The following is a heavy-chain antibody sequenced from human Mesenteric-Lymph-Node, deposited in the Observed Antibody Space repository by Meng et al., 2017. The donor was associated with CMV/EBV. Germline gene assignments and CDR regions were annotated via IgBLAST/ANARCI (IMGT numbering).Heavy chain of an antibody. CDR3: ARGTWAQRSSGAGY. J-gene: IGHJ4*02. D-gene: IGHD6-19*01. CDR1: GYTFTGYY. V-gene: IGHV1-2*02. Sequence: ASGYTFTGYYLHWVRQAPGQGLEWMGCINPNTGDTHFAQKSQGSVTMTRDTSTTTAYMEISSLRSDDTAVYYCARGTWAQRSSGAGYWGQGTLVTVSS. CDR2: INPNTGDT.